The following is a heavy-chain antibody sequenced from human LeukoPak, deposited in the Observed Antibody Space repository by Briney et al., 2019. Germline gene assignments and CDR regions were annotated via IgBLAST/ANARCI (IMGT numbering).Heavy chain of an antibody. Sequence: SETLSLTCTVSGGSISSSTYYWGWIRRPPGKGLEWIGSIYYSGSTYYNPSLKSRVTVSVDTSKNQFSLNLSSVTAADAAVYYCVRGSTLRHYQYWGQGTLVTVSS. V-gene: IGHV4-39*01. D-gene: IGHD3-16*01. CDR3: VRGSTLRHYQY. CDR1: GGSISSSTYY. J-gene: IGHJ4*02. CDR2: IYYSGST.